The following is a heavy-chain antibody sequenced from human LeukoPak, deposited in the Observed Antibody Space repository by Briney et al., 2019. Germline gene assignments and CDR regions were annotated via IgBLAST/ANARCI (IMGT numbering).Heavy chain of an antibody. J-gene: IGHJ4*02. CDR3: IRDPGGSYLDY. D-gene: IGHD3-16*01. V-gene: IGHV3-74*01. CDR2: IYTDGSST. CDR1: GFTFSSFW. Sequence: GGSLRLSCAASGFTFSSFWMHWVRQAPGKGLVWVSRIYTDGSSTRYADSVKGRFTISRDNAKNTLYLQMNSLRVEDTAVYYCIRDPGGSYLDYWGQGTLVTVSS.